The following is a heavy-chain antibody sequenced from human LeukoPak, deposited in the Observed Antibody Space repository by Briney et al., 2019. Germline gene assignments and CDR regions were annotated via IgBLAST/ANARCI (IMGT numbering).Heavy chain of an antibody. Sequence: SETLSLTCTVSGGSISSYYWSWIRQPPGKGLEWIGYIYYSGSTNYNPSLKSRVTISVDTSKNQFSLKLSSVTAADTAVYYCARGYYDSSGYYWYFDLWDRGTLVTVSS. CDR3: ARGYYDSSGYYWYFDL. D-gene: IGHD3-22*01. CDR2: IYYSGST. J-gene: IGHJ2*01. V-gene: IGHV4-59*01. CDR1: GGSISSYY.